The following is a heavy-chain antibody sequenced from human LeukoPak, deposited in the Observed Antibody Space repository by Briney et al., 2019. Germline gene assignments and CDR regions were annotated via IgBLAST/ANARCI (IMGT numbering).Heavy chain of an antibody. J-gene: IGHJ4*02. Sequence: ASVKVSCKVSGYTLTELSMHWVRQAPGKGLEWMGGFDPEDGETIYAQMFQGRVTMTEDTSTDTAYMELSSLRSEDTAVYYCATDLPMIHKGGYWGQGTLVTVSS. CDR2: FDPEDGET. V-gene: IGHV1-24*01. CDR3: ATDLPMIHKGGY. D-gene: IGHD3-22*01. CDR1: GYTLTELS.